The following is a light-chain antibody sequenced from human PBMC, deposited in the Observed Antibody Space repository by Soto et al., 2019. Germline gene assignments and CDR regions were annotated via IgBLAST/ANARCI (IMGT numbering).Light chain of an antibody. Sequence: EIVLTQSPATLSLSPGERATLSCRASQSVSSYLAWYQQKPGQAPRLLIYDASNRATGIPARLSGSGSGTDFTLTIISLEPEDFAVYYCQQRSNWPTFGPGTKVDIK. CDR1: QSVSSY. V-gene: IGKV3-11*01. J-gene: IGKJ3*01. CDR3: QQRSNWPT. CDR2: DAS.